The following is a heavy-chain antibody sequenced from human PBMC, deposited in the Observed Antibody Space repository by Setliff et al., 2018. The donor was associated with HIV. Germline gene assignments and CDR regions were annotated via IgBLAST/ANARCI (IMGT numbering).Heavy chain of an antibody. D-gene: IGHD3-10*01. V-gene: IGHV4-39*01. CDR2: IYYSGST. Sequence: SETLSLTCTVSGDSISSSSYYWGWIRQPPGKGLEWIGSIYYSGSTYYNPSLKSRVTISVDTSKNQFSLKLSSVTAADTAVYYCAIIGVRARGFDYWGQGTLVTVSS. CDR1: GDSISSSSYY. J-gene: IGHJ4*02. CDR3: AIIGVRARGFDY.